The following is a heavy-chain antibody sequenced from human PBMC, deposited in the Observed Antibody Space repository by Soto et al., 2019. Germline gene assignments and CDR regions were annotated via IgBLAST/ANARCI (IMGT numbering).Heavy chain of an antibody. CDR1: VYPFTSYG. Sequence: GSVKVCLKSCVYPFTSYGISLVRQAPGQGLEWMGWISAYNGNTNYAQKLQGRVTMTTDTSTSTAYMELRSLRSDDTAVYYCARATMDNLLIYWGQGTLVTVSS. CDR2: ISAYNGNT. CDR3: ARATMDNLLIY. D-gene: IGHD2-2*03. J-gene: IGHJ4*02. V-gene: IGHV1-18*04.